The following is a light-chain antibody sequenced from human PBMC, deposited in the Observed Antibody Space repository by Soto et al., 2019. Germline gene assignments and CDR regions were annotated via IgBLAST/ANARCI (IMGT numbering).Light chain of an antibody. J-gene: IGKJ5*01. CDR3: QQRRYWQVT. CDR1: QSVSIY. CDR2: DAS. Sequence: EIVLTQSPVTLSLSPGERATLSCRASQSVSIYLAWYQQKPGQAPRLLIYDASNRATGVPARFSGSGSGTDFTLTISSLEPEAFAVYYCQQRRYWQVTFGQGTRLEIK. V-gene: IGKV3D-11*02.